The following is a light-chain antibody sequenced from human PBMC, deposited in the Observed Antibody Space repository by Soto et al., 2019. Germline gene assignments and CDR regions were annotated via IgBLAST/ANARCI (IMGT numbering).Light chain of an antibody. CDR3: SSYTSSITPHVV. CDR1: SSDVGGYNY. J-gene: IGLJ2*01. V-gene: IGLV2-14*01. CDR2: DVS. Sequence: QSVLTQAASVSGYPGQSITISCTGTSSDVGGYNYVSWYQQHPGKAPKLMIYDVSNRPSGVSNRFSGSKSGNTASLTISGLQAEDEADYYCSSYTSSITPHVVFGGGTKLTVL.